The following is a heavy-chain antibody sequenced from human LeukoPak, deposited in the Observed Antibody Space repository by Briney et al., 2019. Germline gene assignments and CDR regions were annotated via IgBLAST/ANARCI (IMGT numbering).Heavy chain of an antibody. D-gene: IGHD3-3*01. CDR1: GYSISSGYY. V-gene: IGHV4-38-2*02. Sequence: KPSETLSLTCAVSGYSISSGYYWGWIRQPPGKGLEWIGSIYHSGSTYYNPSLKSRVTISVDTSKNQFSLKLSSVTAADTAVYYCARDSLSGGDFWSGPKSYSDYWGQGTLVTVSS. CDR3: ARDSLSGGDFWSGPKSYSDY. CDR2: IYHSGST. J-gene: IGHJ4*02.